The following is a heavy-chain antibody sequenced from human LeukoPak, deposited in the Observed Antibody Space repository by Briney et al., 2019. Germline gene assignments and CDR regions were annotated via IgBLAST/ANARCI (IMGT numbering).Heavy chain of an antibody. J-gene: IGHJ4*02. D-gene: IGHD4-23*01. Sequence: ASVKVSCKASGYTFTSYYIHWVRQAPGQGLEWMAWINPDSGGTHYAQKFQGRVTVASDTSISTAYMDLSRLTSDDTAMYYCARGGGNSGTDYWGQGTLVTVSS. CDR1: GYTFTSYY. CDR3: ARGGGNSGTDY. V-gene: IGHV1-2*02. CDR2: INPDSGGT.